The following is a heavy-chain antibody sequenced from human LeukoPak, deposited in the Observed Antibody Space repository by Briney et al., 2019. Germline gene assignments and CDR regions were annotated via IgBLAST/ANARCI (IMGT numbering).Heavy chain of an antibody. V-gene: IGHV3-23*01. CDR3: ANGTRRPDY. CDR1: GFTFSSYA. D-gene: IGHD3/OR15-3a*01. CDR2: ISGNGGGT. J-gene: IGHJ4*02. Sequence: PGGSLRLSCSASGFTFSSYAMSWVRQAPGKGLEWVSAISGNGGGTYYADSVKGRFTISRDNSKNTLYLQVKSLRAEDTAVYYCANGTRRPDYWGQGTLVTVSS.